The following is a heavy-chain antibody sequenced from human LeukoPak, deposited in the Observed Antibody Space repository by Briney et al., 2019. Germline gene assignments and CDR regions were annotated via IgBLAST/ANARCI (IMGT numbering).Heavy chain of an antibody. V-gene: IGHV4-34*01. D-gene: IGHD1-1*01. CDR3: ARSERGGRPAYFDY. CDR2: INHSGST. CDR1: GGSFSGYY. Sequence: PSETLSLTCAVYGGSFSGYYWSWIRQPPGKGLEWIGEINHSGSTNYNPSPKSRVTISVDTSKNQFSLKLSSVTAADTAVYYCARSERGGRPAYFDYWGQGTLVTVSS. J-gene: IGHJ4*02.